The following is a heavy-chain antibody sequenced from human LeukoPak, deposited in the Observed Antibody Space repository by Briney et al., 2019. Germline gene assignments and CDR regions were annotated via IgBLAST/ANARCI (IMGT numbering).Heavy chain of an antibody. CDR1: GLTVSSNY. V-gene: IGHV3-53*01. Sequence: GGSLRLSCAASGLTVSSNYMSWVRQAPGKGLEWVSVIYSGSSTYYADSVKGRFTISRDNSKNTLYLQMNSLRAEDTAMYYCARSTVGSMAPDYWGQGTLVTVSS. CDR2: IYSGSST. J-gene: IGHJ4*02. D-gene: IGHD5-24*01. CDR3: ARSTVGSMAPDY.